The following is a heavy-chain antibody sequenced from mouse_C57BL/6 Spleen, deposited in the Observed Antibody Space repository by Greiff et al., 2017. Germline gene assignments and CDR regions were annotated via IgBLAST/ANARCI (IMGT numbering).Heavy chain of an antibody. D-gene: IGHD1-1*01. CDR1: GYTFTSYW. Sequence: VQLQQPGAELVRPGSSVKLSCKASGYTFTSYWMHWVKQRPIQGLEWIGNIDPSDSETHYNQKFKDKATLTVDKSSSTAYMQLSSLTSEDSAVYYCARVGKYYGSTVDYWGQGTTLTVSS. CDR2: IDPSDSET. J-gene: IGHJ2*01. CDR3: ARVGKYYGSTVDY. V-gene: IGHV1-52*01.